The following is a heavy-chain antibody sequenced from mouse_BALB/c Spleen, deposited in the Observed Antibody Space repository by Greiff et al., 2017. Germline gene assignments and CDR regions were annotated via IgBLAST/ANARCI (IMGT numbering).Heavy chain of an antibody. Sequence: QVQLKQSGAELMKPGASVKISCKATGYTFSSYWIEWVKQRPGHGLEWIGEILPGSGSTNYNEKFKGKATFTADTSSNTAYMQLSSLTSEDSAVYYCARPGWDFSYWGQGTLVTVSA. V-gene: IGHV1-9*01. CDR1: GYTFSSYW. J-gene: IGHJ3*01. CDR3: ARPGWDFSY. D-gene: IGHD4-1*01. CDR2: ILPGSGST.